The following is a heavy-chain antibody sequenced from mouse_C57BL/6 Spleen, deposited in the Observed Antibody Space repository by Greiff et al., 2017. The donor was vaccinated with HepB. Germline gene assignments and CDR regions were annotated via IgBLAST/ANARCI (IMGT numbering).Heavy chain of an antibody. Sequence: VQLQQSGPVLVKPGASVKMSCKASGYTFTDYYMNWVKQSHGKSLEWIGVINPYNGGTSYNQKFKGKATLTVDKSSSTAYMELNSLTSEDSAVYYCARSGTSKAWFAYWGQGTLVTVSA. CDR3: ARSGTSKAWFAY. D-gene: IGHD3-2*02. CDR1: GYTFTDYY. J-gene: IGHJ3*01. V-gene: IGHV1-19*01. CDR2: INPYNGGT.